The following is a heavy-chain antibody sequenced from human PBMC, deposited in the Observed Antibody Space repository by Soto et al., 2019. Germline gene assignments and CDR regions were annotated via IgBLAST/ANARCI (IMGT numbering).Heavy chain of an antibody. CDR3: ARRSGLGGYSYGYAVYYFDP. CDR1: SGSSSGYY. CDR2: GNQSGST. J-gene: IGHJ5*02. V-gene: IGHV4-34*01. D-gene: IGHD5-18*01. Sequence: QVQLQQWGAGLLKPSETLSLTCAIYSGSSSGYYWSWIRQPPGKGLEWIGEGNQSGSTYYNPSLKSRVTIWLDTAKSQFSIKLSSVTGADTAVYYCARRSGLGGYSYGYAVYYFDPWGQGTLVTVSS.